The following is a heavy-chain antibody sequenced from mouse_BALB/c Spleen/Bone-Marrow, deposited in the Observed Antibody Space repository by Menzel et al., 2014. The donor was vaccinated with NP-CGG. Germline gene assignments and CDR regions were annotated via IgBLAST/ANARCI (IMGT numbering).Heavy chain of an antibody. CDR1: GYTFTSYY. CDR3: TASRGYNWFAY. CDR2: INPSNDDA. D-gene: IGHD2-2*01. V-gene: IGHV1S16*01. J-gene: IGHJ3*01. Sequence: VQLQQFGAELVKPGGSVKLSCKASGYTFTSYYMYWVKQRPGQGLEWIGEINPSNDDADFNEKFKIKATLTVDKSSSTAYMQLSSLTAEDSAVYYCTASRGYNWFAYWGQGTLVTVSA.